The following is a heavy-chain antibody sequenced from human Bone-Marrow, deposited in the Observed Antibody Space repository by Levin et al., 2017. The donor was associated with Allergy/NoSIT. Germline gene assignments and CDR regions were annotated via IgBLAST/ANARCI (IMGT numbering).Heavy chain of an antibody. Sequence: SCAASGFTFGTNVMNWVRQAPGKGLEWVATISGSGGSINHADSVKGRFTISRDNSNNTLYLQMHSLRAEDTALYYCAKGRWGLDVWGQGTTVTVSS. V-gene: IGHV3-23*01. CDR2: ISGSGGSI. J-gene: IGHJ6*02. CDR3: AKGRWGLDV. D-gene: IGHD4-23*01. CDR1: GFTFGTNV.